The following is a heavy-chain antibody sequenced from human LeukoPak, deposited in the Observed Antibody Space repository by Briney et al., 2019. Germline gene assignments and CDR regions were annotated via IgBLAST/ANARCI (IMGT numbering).Heavy chain of an antibody. Sequence: GGSLRLSCAASGFTVSSNYMSWVRQAPGKGLEWVSVIYSGGSTYYADSVKGRFTISRDNSKNTLYLQMNSLRAEDTAVYYCARETRGYYYDSSGPNDAFDIWGQGTMVTVSS. D-gene: IGHD3-22*01. V-gene: IGHV3-66*01. J-gene: IGHJ3*02. CDR1: GFTVSSNY. CDR2: IYSGGST. CDR3: ARETRGYYYDSSGPNDAFDI.